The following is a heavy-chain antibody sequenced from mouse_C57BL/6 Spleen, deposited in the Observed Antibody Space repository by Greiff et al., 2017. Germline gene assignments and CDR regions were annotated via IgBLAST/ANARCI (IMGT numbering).Heavy chain of an antibody. J-gene: IGHJ4*01. V-gene: IGHV5-17*01. CDR2: ISSGSSTI. CDR3: ARKDWDDAMDY. D-gene: IGHD4-1*01. Sequence: EVKLMESGGGLVKPGGSLKLSCAASGFTFSDYGMHWVRQAPEKGLEWVAYISSGSSTIYYADPVKGRFTISRDNAKNTLFLQMTSLRSEDTAMYYFARKDWDDAMDYWGQGTSVTVSS. CDR1: GFTFSDYG.